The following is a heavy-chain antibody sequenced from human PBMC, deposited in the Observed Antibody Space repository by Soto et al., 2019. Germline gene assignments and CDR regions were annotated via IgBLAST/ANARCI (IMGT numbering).Heavy chain of an antibody. CDR3: AKDRVGTTFTFDS. V-gene: IGHV3-23*01. D-gene: IGHD1-26*01. J-gene: IGHJ4*02. CDR1: GFTFSSYA. CDR2: ISGSGGGT. Sequence: PGGSLRLSCAASGFTFSSYAMSWVRQAPGKGLEWVSGISGSGGGTYYADSVKGRFTISRDNSKRTLYLQMNSLRAEDTAVYYCAKDRVGTTFTFDSWGQGTLVTVSS.